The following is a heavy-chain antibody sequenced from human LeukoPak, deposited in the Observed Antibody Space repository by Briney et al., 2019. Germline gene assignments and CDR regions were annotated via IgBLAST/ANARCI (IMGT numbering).Heavy chain of an antibody. CDR2: IGTAGDT. CDR3: ARVPDGYNLGTYFDP. Sequence: GGSLRLSCAASGFTFSSYDMHWVRQATGKGLEWVSAIGTAGDTYYPGSVKGRFTISRDNSKNTLYLQMNSLRAEDTAVYYCARVPDGYNLGTYFDPWGQGTLVTVSS. D-gene: IGHD5-24*01. V-gene: IGHV3-13*01. J-gene: IGHJ5*02. CDR1: GFTFSSYD.